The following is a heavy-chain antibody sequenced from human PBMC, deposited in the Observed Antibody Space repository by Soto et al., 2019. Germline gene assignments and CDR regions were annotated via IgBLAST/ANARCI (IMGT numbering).Heavy chain of an antibody. D-gene: IGHD2-21*01. CDR1: GFTVSSNY. J-gene: IGHJ4*02. V-gene: IGHV3-53*02. CDR3: ARGRISPDVVY. CDR2: IYSGGTI. Sequence: DVQLVETGGGLIQPGGSLRLSCAASGFTVSSNYMSWVRQAPGKGLEWVSVIYSGGTIYYADSVKGRFTISRDNSKNTLYLQMNSLRAEYTAVYYGARGRISPDVVYWGQGTLVIVSS.